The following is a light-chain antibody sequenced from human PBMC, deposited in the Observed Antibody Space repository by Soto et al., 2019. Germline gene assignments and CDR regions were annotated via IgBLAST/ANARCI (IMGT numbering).Light chain of an antibody. J-gene: IGKJ2*01. CDR1: QSVSSTY. CDR3: QQYVSSPYT. CDR2: GAS. V-gene: IGKV3-20*01. Sequence: EIVLTQSPSTLSLSPGERATLSCRASQSVSSTYLAWYQQKPGQAPRLLIYGASSRATGIPDRFSGSGSGTDFTLTISRLEPEDFAVYYCQQYVSSPYTFGQGTKLEIK.